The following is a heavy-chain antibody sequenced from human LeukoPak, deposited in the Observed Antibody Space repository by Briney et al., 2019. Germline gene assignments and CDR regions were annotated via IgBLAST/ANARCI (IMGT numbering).Heavy chain of an antibody. CDR1: GFTVSSNY. V-gene: IGHV3-66*01. D-gene: IGHD3-10*01. J-gene: IGHJ6*02. CDR2: IYSGGST. Sequence: GGSLRLSCAASGFTVSSNYMSWVRQAPGKGLEWVSVIYSGGSTYYADSVKGRFTISRDNSKNTLYLQMNSLRAEDTAVYYCARDLKIWFGESKSGMDVWGQGTTVTVSS. CDR3: ARDLKIWFGESKSGMDV.